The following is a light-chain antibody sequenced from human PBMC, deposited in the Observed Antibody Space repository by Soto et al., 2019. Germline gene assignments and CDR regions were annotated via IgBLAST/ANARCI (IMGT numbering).Light chain of an antibody. V-gene: IGKV3D-15*01. CDR2: DAS. Sequence: EILMTQSPATLSVSPGERVTFSCRASQSVSYYLAWYQQKPGQAPRRLIYDASTRATGIPDRFSGSGSGTDFTLTISRLEPEDFAVYYCHQYDSWTFGQGTKVDIK. CDR3: HQYDSWT. CDR1: QSVSYY. J-gene: IGKJ1*01.